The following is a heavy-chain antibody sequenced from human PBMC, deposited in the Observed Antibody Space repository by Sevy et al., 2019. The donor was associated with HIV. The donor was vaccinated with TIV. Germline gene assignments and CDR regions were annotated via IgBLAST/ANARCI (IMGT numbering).Heavy chain of an antibody. CDR2: IFYSGSA. CDR1: GGSISNYY. D-gene: IGHD3-3*01. J-gene: IGHJ4*02. V-gene: IGHV4-59*01. CDR3: ARDAKQSGYHNYFDY. Sequence: SETLSLTCTVSGGSISNYYWSWIRQPPGKGLEWIGNIFYSGSANYKSSLESRVTISVDTSKNQFSLELTSVTAADTAIYYCARDAKQSGYHNYFDYWGQGTLVTVSS.